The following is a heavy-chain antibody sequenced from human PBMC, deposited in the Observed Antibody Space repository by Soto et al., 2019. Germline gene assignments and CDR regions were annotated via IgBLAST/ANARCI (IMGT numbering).Heavy chain of an antibody. D-gene: IGHD1-26*01. CDR2: ISYDGSNQ. V-gene: IGHV3-30*18. CDR1: RLTISSYG. J-gene: IGHJ6*02. Sequence: PGGSLRLSCTASRLTISSYGMHWVRQAPGKGLEWVAVISYDGSNQYYADSLKGRLTISXXXAXXXXXLXVNXLRAXDTAVYCCAKSENRVYLLDVRGQRTTVIVAS. CDR3: AKSENRVYLLDV.